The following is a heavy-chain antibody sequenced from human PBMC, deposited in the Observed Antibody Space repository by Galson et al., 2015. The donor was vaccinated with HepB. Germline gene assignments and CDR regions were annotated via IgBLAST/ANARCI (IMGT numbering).Heavy chain of an antibody. CDR3: ARVYCSGGSCSAYGDYHLFDY. Sequence: QVQLQESGPGLVKPSQTLSLTCTVSGGSISSGDYYWSWIRQPPGKGLEWIGYIYYSGSTYYNPSLKSRVTISVDTSKNQFSLKLSSVTAADTAVYYCARVYCSGGSCSAYGDYHLFDYWGQGTLVTVSS. V-gene: IGHV4-30-4*01. CDR1: GGSISSGDYY. J-gene: IGHJ4*02. CDR2: IYYSGST. D-gene: IGHD2-15*01.